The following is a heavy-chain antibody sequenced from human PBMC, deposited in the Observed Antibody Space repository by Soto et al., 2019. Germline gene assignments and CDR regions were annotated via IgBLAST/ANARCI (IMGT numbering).Heavy chain of an antibody. CDR2: IHHSGST. V-gene: IGHV4-4*02. CDR3: ARRKLEMMYVGWFDP. Sequence: QVQLQESGPGLVKPSETLSLTCAVSGDSISSRNWWSWVRQTPGKGLGYIGEIHHSGSTNYIPSLKSRVTMSVDKSKNQFSLTLNSVTAADTAIYYCARRKLEMMYVGWFDPWGQGTLVNVSS. D-gene: IGHD2-8*01. CDR1: GDSISSRNW. J-gene: IGHJ5*02.